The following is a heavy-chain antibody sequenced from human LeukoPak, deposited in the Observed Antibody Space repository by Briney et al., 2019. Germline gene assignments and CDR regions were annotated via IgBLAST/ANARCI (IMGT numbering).Heavy chain of an antibody. J-gene: IGHJ4*02. V-gene: IGHV3-7*01. D-gene: IGHD3-3*01. CDR2: IKHDGREK. CDR1: GFIFTNYF. Sequence: GGSLRLSCAASGFIFTNYFMSWVRQAPGKGLEWAASIKHDGREKYYVDSVRGRFTISRDNTMNSLYLQMSSLRAEDTAVYYCATDRGWRTSGYYLYYFEYWGQGTLVTYSS. CDR3: ATDRGWRTSGYYLYYFEY.